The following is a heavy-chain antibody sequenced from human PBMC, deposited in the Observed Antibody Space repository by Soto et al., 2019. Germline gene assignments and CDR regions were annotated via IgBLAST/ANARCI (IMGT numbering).Heavy chain of an antibody. Sequence: SETLSLTCTVSGGSISSSSYYWGWIRQPPGKGLEWIGSIYYSGSTYYNPSLKSRVTISVDTSKNQFSLKLGSVTAADTAVYYCARGHCTNGVWYIFPWGYCGMDVCSQGTTVTVSS. CDR1: GGSISSSSYY. CDR3: ARGHCTNGVWYIFPWGYCGMDV. D-gene: IGHD2-8*01. V-gene: IGHV4-39*01. CDR2: IYYSGST. J-gene: IGHJ6*02.